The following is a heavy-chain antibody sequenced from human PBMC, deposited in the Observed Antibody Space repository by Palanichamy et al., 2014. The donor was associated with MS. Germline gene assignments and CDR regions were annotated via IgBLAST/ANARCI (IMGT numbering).Heavy chain of an antibody. D-gene: IGHD3-10*01. CDR2: LYNSGSS. CDR1: GGSISKIGYY. CDR3: ATTPMIRGVIGFDN. Sequence: QLQLQESGPGLVKPSETLSLTCNVSGGSISKIGYYWGWIRQPPGKGLEWIGSLYNSGSSDYNASLKRRVTISVDTSKNQFSLRLNSVTAADTAIYYCATTPMIRGVIGFDNWGQGTLVTVSS. J-gene: IGHJ4*02. V-gene: IGHV4-39*07.